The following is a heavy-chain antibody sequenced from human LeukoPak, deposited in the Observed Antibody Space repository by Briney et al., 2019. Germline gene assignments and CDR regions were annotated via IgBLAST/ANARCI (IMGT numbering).Heavy chain of an antibody. Sequence: GGSLRLSCAASGFTFDDYAMHWVRQAPGKGLEWVSGISWNSGSIGYADSVKGRFTISRDNAKNSLYLQMNSLRAEDTALYYCAKDADYSNYDWVADQVLTLHAMDVWGKGTTVTVSS. CDR3: AKDADYSNYDWVADQVLTLHAMDV. V-gene: IGHV3-9*01. CDR2: ISWNSGSI. D-gene: IGHD4-11*01. CDR1: GFTFDDYA. J-gene: IGHJ6*03.